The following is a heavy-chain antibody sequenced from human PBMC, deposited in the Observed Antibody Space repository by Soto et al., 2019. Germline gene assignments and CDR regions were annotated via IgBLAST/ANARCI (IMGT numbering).Heavy chain of an antibody. V-gene: IGHV3-33*01. CDR1: GFTFSSYG. CDR3: ARDLGGDYVGGDY. J-gene: IGHJ4*02. D-gene: IGHD4-17*01. CDR2: IWYDGSNK. Sequence: QVQLVESGGGVVQPGRSLRLSCAASGFTFSSYGMHWVRQAPGKGLEWVAVIWYDGSNKYYADSVKGRFTISRDNSKNTLYLQMSSLRAEDTAVYYGARDLGGDYVGGDYWGQGTLVTVSS.